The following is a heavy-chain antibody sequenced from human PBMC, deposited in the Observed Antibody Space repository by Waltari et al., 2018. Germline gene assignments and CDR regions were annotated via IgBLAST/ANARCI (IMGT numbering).Heavy chain of an antibody. D-gene: IGHD3-3*01. V-gene: IGHV1-8*01. Sequence: QVQLVQSGAEVKKPGASLKVSCKASGYTFTSYDINWVRQATGQGIEWMGWMNPNSGNTGYAQKFQGRVTMTRINSISQAYMELSSLRSEDTAVYYCARVLSMFGVVIPLRYWGQRTLVTVSS. CDR3: ARVLSMFGVVIPLRY. J-gene: IGHJ4*02. CDR2: MNPNSGNT. CDR1: GYTFTSYD.